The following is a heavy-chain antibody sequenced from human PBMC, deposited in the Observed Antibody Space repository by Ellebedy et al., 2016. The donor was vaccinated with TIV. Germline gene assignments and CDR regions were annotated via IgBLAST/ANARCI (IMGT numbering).Heavy chain of an antibody. CDR3: ATAGTLYCSGGSCSVV. CDR1: GYTLTELS. J-gene: IGHJ6*02. V-gene: IGHV1-24*01. D-gene: IGHD2-15*01. Sequence: ASVKVSXXVSGYTLTELSMHWVRQAPGKGLEWMGGFDPEDGETIYAQKFQGRVTMTEDTSTDTAYMELSSLRSEDTAVYYCATAGTLYCSGGSCSVVWGQGTTVTVSS. CDR2: FDPEDGET.